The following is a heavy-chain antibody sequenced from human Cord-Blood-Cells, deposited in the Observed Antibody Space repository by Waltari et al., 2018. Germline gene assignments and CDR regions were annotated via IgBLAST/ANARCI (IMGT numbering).Heavy chain of an antibody. CDR1: GYSISSGYY. D-gene: IGHD2-2*01. V-gene: IGHV4-38-2*02. Sequence: QVQLQESGPGLVKPSETLSLTCTVSGYSISSGYYWGWIRPPPGKGLEWIGSIYHSGSTYYNPSLKSRVTISVDTSKNQCSLKLGSVTAADTAVYYCAREAGSSPKMGWFDPWGQGTLVTVSS. CDR3: AREAGSSPKMGWFDP. CDR2: IYHSGST. J-gene: IGHJ5*02.